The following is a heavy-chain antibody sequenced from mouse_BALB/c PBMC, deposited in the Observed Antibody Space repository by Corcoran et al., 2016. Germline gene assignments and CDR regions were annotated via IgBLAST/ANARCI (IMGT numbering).Heavy chain of an antibody. D-gene: IGHD1-2*01. J-gene: IGHJ2*01. CDR2: ISYDGSN. Sequence: DVQLQESGPGLVQPSQSLSLTCSVTGYSITSGYYWNWIRQFPGNKLEWMGYISYDGSNNYNPSLKNRISITRDTSKNQFFLKLNSVSTEDTATYYCATLRRPFDYWGQGTTLTVSS. CDR1: GYSITSGYY. CDR3: ATLRRPFDY. V-gene: IGHV3-6*02.